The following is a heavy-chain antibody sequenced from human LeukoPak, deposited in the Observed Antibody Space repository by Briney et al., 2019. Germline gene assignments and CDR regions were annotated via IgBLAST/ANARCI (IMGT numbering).Heavy chain of an antibody. Sequence: GGSLRLSCAASGFTVSSNYMSWVRQAPGKGLEWVSISYSGGSTYYADSVKGRFTISRDNSKNTLYLQMNSLRVEDTAVYYCAKNYYGSGSYYTGFDYWGQGTLVTVSS. D-gene: IGHD3-10*01. CDR1: GFTVSSNY. CDR2: SYSGGST. CDR3: AKNYYGSGSYYTGFDY. J-gene: IGHJ4*02. V-gene: IGHV3-66*01.